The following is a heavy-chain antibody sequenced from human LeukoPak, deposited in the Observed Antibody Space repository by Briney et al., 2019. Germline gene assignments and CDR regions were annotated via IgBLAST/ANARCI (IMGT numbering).Heavy chain of an antibody. CDR2: INPNSGGT. Sequence: ASVKVSCKASGGTFSSYAISWVRQAPGQGLEWMGWINPNSGGTNYAQKFQGRVTMTRDTSISTAYMELSRLRSDDTAVYYCAKSRTQGSYTSGKYWGQGILVTVSS. CDR1: GGTFSSYA. J-gene: IGHJ4*02. V-gene: IGHV1-2*02. CDR3: AKSRTQGSYTSGKY. D-gene: IGHD6-19*01.